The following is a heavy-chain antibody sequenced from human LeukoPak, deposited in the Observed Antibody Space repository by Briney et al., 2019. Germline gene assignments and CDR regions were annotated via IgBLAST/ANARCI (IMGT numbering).Heavy chain of an antibody. CDR3: ARAPEYGTTDY. CDR2: IREDGSEK. J-gene: IGHJ4*02. Sequence: GGPLRLSCAASGFTFSSFWMSWVRQAPGKGLQWVANIREDGSEKYYVDSVKGRFTISRDNAKNSLYLQMNSLTAEDTAVYYCARAPEYGTTDYWGQGTLVTVSS. CDR1: GFTFSSFW. D-gene: IGHD1-7*01. V-gene: IGHV3-7*01.